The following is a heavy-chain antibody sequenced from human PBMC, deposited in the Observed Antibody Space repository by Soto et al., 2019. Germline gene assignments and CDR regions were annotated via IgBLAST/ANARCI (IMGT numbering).Heavy chain of an antibody. CDR1: GYTFFTYD. CDR3: ARHHGPTTSENWFDP. CDR2: ISTYSGDT. V-gene: IGHV1-18*01. J-gene: IGHJ5*02. D-gene: IGHD5-12*01. Sequence: KVSCKASGYTFFTYDISWVRQAPGQGLEWMGWISTYSGDTKYAQKFQGRVTMTTDTSTTTAYLELRSLRSDDTAVYYCARHHGPTTSENWFDPWGQGTLVTISS.